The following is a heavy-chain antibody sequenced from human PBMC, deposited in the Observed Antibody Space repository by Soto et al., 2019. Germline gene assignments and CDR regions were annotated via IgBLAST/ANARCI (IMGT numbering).Heavy chain of an antibody. CDR2: IYYSGTT. J-gene: IGHJ3*02. CDR1: GGSISSEGYY. V-gene: IGHV4-31*03. CDR3: ARDAIWNDSDCGI. D-gene: IGHD1-1*01. Sequence: SETLSLTCTVSGGSISSEGYYWSWFRQLPGKGLEWIGDIYYSGTTYHNPSLRSRLTISGDASKNQFSLKLTSVTAADTAVYYCARDAIWNDSDCGIWGRGTLVT.